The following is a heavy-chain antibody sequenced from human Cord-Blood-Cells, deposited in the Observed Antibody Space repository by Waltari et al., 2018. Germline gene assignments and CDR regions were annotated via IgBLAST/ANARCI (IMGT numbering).Heavy chain of an antibody. CDR2: INPYRGGT. CDR3: ARGSGDTGYFDY. Sequence: QVQLVQSGAEVKKPGASVKVSCKASGYTFTGYYMHWVRQAPGQGLEWMGGINPYRGGTNYAKKFKGRVARARDTAISTAYMELSRVRSDDTAVYYCARGSGDTGYFDYWGQGTLVTVSS. D-gene: IGHD7-27*01. J-gene: IGHJ4*02. V-gene: IGHV1-2*02. CDR1: GYTFTGYY.